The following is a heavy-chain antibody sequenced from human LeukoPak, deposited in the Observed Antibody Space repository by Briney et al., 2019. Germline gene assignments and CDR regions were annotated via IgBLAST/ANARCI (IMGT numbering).Heavy chain of an antibody. CDR1: GYTFTGYY. CDR3: ARGTSMRAAAPGI. D-gene: IGHD6-13*01. J-gene: IGHJ4*02. Sequence: GASVKVSCKASGYTFTGYYMHWVRQAPGQGLEWMGWINPNSGNTGYAQKFQGRVTMTRNTSISTAYMELSSLRSEDTAVYYCARGTSMRAAAPGIWGQGTLVTVSS. V-gene: IGHV1-8*02. CDR2: INPNSGNT.